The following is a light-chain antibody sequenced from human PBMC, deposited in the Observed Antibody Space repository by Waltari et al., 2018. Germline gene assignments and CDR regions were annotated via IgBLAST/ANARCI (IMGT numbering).Light chain of an antibody. V-gene: IGKV3-15*01. Sequence: IVVTQSPATLSVSPGARATLSCRASQDVSNNVAWYQQKAGQVPRLLIYDSSTRATGIPARFSGSGFGTEFTLTISSLQSEDFAVFYCQHYHNFPSAFGQGTRLEIK. CDR3: QHYHNFPSA. J-gene: IGKJ5*01. CDR1: QDVSNN. CDR2: DSS.